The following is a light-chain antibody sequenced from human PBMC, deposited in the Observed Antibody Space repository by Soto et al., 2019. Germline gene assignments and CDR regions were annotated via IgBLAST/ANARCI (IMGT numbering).Light chain of an antibody. CDR1: QGISSY. V-gene: IGKV1-9*01. Sequence: DIQLTQSPSFLSASVGDRVTITCRASQGISSYLAWYQQKPGKAPNLLIYAASTLQSGVPSRFSGSESGTEFTLTISSLQPGDFATYYCQQLNTYPLTFGGGTKVDIK. CDR2: AAS. J-gene: IGKJ4*01. CDR3: QQLNTYPLT.